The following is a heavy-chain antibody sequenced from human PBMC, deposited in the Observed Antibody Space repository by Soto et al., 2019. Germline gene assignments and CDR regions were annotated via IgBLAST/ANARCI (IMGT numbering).Heavy chain of an antibody. V-gene: IGHV3-23*01. CDR3: AKTRYSSSFEAWFDP. CDR1: GFTFSSYA. J-gene: IGHJ5*02. Sequence: GGSLRLSCAASGFTFSSYAMSWVRQAPGEGLEWVSAISGSGGSTYYADSVKGRFTISRDNSKNTLYLQMNSLRAEDTAVYYCAKTRYSSSFEAWFDPWGQGTLVTVSS. D-gene: IGHD6-6*01. CDR2: ISGSGGST.